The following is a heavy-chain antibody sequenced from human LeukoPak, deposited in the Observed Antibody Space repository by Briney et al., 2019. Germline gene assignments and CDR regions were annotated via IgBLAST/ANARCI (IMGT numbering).Heavy chain of an antibody. J-gene: IGHJ4*02. CDR1: GFTFSNTW. CDR3: ARGLTVDF. D-gene: IGHD4/OR15-4a*01. CDR2: IKQDGSEK. V-gene: IGHV3-7*04. Sequence: GGSLRLSCAASGFTFSNTWMSWVRQAPGKGLEWVANIKQDGSEKYYVDSVKGRFTISRDNAKNSLYLQMNSLRADDTAVFYCARGLTVDFWGQGTLVTVSS.